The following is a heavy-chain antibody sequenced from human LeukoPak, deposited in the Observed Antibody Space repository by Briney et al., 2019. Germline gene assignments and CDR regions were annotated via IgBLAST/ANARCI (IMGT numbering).Heavy chain of an antibody. J-gene: IGHJ4*02. Sequence: SETLSLTCTVAGGSISGYYWSWIRQPPGKGLEWIGYMYYSGSTNYNPSLRSGVTISVDTSKNQFSLTLSSVTAADTAVYYCARRGGHGGSFDYWGQGTLVTVSS. D-gene: IGHD4-23*01. CDR1: GGSISGYY. CDR2: MYYSGST. CDR3: ARRGGHGGSFDY. V-gene: IGHV4-59*08.